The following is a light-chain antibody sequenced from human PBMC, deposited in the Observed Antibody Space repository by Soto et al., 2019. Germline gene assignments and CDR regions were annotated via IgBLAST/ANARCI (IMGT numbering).Light chain of an antibody. V-gene: IGKV1-27*01. Sequence: DIQMTQSPSSLSASVGDRVTITCRASQGISNSLAWYQQKPGKVPKLLIYAASTLQSGVPSRFSGSGSGTDFTLTISSLQPEDVETYYCQKYNSAPNFGQGTRLEIK. CDR1: QGISNS. J-gene: IGKJ5*01. CDR3: QKYNSAPN. CDR2: AAS.